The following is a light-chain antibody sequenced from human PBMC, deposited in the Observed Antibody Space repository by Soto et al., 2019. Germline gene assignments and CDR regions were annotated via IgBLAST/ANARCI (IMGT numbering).Light chain of an antibody. V-gene: IGLV1-47*01. CDR2: RSD. CDR1: SSNIGSNY. J-gene: IGLJ3*02. Sequence: QSVLTQPPSASVTPGQRVTISCSGSSSNIGSNYVFWYQQLPGTAPKLLIYRSDQRPSGVPDRFSGSKSGTSASLAISGLRSEDEADYYCAAWDDGLSGWVFGGGTQLTVL. CDR3: AAWDDGLSGWV.